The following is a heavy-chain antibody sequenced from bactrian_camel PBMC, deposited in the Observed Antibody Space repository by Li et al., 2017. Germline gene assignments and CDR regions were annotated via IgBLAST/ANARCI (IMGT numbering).Heavy chain of an antibody. V-gene: IGHV3S53*01. Sequence: QVQLVESGGGSVQAGGTLRLTCVASESISSWCEKDWYRQTPGKERELVSTIRKDGSTTYADSVKGRFTISRDNAKDTVHLQMNSLKPEDTAVYYCAAVPIVGTWDKRAHNCVRASVDFDYWGQGTQVTVS. CDR2: IRKDGST. CDR3: AAVPIVGTWDKRAHNCVRASVDFDY. CDR1: ESISSWCE. J-gene: IGHJ6*01. D-gene: IGHD5*01.